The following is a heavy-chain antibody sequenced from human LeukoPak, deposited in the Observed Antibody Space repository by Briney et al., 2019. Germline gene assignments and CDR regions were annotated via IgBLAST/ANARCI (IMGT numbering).Heavy chain of an antibody. J-gene: IGHJ5*02. CDR2: ISRTSSTI. Sequence: GGSLRLSCAASGFTLGTFAMNWVRQAPGKEPEWVSYISRTSSTIYYADSVKGRFTVSRDNGEQSLYLQMNSLRVEDTALYYCARDGYNWADLWGQGTLVSVSS. CDR1: GFTLGTFA. CDR3: ARDGYNWADL. D-gene: IGHD5-24*01. V-gene: IGHV3-48*01.